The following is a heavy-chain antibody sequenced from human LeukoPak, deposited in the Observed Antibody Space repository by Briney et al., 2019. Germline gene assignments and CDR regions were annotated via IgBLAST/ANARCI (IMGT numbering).Heavy chain of an antibody. D-gene: IGHD3-10*01. CDR3: VKSLGGLPGYNWFDP. Sequence: PGGSLRLSCSGSGFTFSSYSMHWVRRAPGRGLEYVSGITSNGGSTYYADSMKGRFTISRDNSKNTLYLQMSSLRAEDTAVYYCVKSLGGLPGYNWFDPWGQGTLVTVSS. J-gene: IGHJ5*02. V-gene: IGHV3-64D*06. CDR2: ITSNGGST. CDR1: GFTFSSYS.